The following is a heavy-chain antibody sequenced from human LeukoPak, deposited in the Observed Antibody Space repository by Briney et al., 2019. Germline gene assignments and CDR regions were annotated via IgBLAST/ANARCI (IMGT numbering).Heavy chain of an antibody. V-gene: IGHV1-2*02. D-gene: IGHD3-10*01. Sequence: ASVKLSCKASGYTFTGYYMRWVRQAPGQGLEWMGWINPNSGGTNYAQKFQGRVTMTRDTSISTAYMELSRLRSDDTAVYYCARGSRAITMVRGAKEFDYWGQGTLVTVSS. J-gene: IGHJ4*02. CDR1: GYTFTGYY. CDR2: INPNSGGT. CDR3: ARGSRAITMVRGAKEFDY.